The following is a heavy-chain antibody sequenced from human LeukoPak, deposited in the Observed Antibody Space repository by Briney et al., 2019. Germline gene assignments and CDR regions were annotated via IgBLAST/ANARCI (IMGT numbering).Heavy chain of an antibody. CDR1: GFTFSSYS. Sequence: GGSLRLSCAASGFTFSSYSMNWVRRAPGKGLEWVSSISSSSSTYIHYADALKGRFTISRDNAKNSLFLQMNSLRAEDTAVYYCARKGATTSASHFDYWGQGTLVTVSS. CDR2: ISSSSSTYI. CDR3: ARKGATTSASHFDY. J-gene: IGHJ4*02. D-gene: IGHD1-26*01. V-gene: IGHV3-21*01.